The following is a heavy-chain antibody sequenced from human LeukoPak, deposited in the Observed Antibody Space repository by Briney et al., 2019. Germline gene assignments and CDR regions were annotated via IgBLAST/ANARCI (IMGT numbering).Heavy chain of an antibody. V-gene: IGHV1-18*01. CDR1: GYTFSSYG. J-gene: IGHJ5*02. CDR3: ATLTGYSSESWFDP. D-gene: IGHD3-9*01. Sequence: ASVKVSCKASGYTFSSYGITWVRQAPGQGLEWMGWISTYNGNTDYAQKFQGRVTMTTDTSTTTAYMELRSLKSDDTAVYYCATLTGYSSESWFDPWGQGILVTVSS. CDR2: ISTYNGNT.